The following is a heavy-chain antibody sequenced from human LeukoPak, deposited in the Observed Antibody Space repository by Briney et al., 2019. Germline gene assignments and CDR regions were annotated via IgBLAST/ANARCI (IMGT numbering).Heavy chain of an antibody. J-gene: IGHJ3*02. CDR2: IFFSGST. Sequence: GSLRLSCAASGFTFSSYWMSWIRQPPGKGLEWIGYIFFSGSTNYNPSLKSRVTMSVDTSKNQFSLNLSSVTAADTAVYYCARGEMATIEDAFDIWGQGTMVTVSS. D-gene: IGHD5-24*01. V-gene: IGHV4-59*01. CDR3: ARGEMATIEDAFDI. CDR1: GFTFSSYW.